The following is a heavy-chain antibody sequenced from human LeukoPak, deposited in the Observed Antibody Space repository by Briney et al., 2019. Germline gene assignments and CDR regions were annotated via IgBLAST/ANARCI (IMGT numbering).Heavy chain of an antibody. CDR2: IASDGSHT. Sequence: GGSLRLSCAASGFTFSTYFMHWVRQAPGKGLEWVADIASDGSHTFYVESVKGRFTISRDNSKNTLYSQMNSLRAEDTAVYFCARERQDTILHSGAFDIWGQGTMVTVSS. CDR3: ARERQDTILHSGAFDI. CDR1: GFTFSTYF. D-gene: IGHD2-21*01. V-gene: IGHV3-30-3*01. J-gene: IGHJ3*02.